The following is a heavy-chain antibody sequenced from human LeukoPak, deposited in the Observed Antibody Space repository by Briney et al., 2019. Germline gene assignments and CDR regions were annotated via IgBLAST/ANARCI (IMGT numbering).Heavy chain of an antibody. D-gene: IGHD2-15*01. CDR1: GFTFSSYA. Sequence: GGSLRLSCAASGFTFSSYAMHWVRQAPGKGLEWVAVISYDGSNKYYADSVKSRFTISRDNAKNSLYLQMNSLRAEDTAVYYCARDSSSIENNWFDPWGQGTLVTVSS. J-gene: IGHJ5*02. CDR3: ARDSSSIENNWFDP. V-gene: IGHV3-30-3*01. CDR2: ISYDGSNK.